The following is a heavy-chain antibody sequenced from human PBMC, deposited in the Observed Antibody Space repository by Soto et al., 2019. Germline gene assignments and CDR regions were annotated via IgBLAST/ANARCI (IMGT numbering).Heavy chain of an antibody. CDR1: GGSISSSNW. CDR3: AKDIVSTVTHADF. Sequence: SETLSLTCAVSGGSISSSNWWSWVRQPPGKGLEWIGEIYHSGSTNYNPSLKSRVTISVDKSKNQFSLKLSSVTAADTAIYYCAKDIVSTVTHADFWGQGTLVTVSS. CDR2: IYHSGST. J-gene: IGHJ4*02. V-gene: IGHV4-4*02. D-gene: IGHD4-17*01.